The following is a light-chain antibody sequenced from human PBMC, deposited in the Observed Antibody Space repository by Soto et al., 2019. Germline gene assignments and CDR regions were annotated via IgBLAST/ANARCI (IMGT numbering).Light chain of an antibody. Sequence: QSALTQPASVSGSPGQSITISCTGTSSDVGSYSLVSWYQQHPGKAPKLMIYEGSKRPSGVSNRFSGSKSGNTASLTISGLQAEDEADYYCCSYAGSSTFRVVFGGGTKLTVL. V-gene: IGLV2-23*03. J-gene: IGLJ2*01. CDR2: EGS. CDR3: CSYAGSSTFRVV. CDR1: SSDVGSYSL.